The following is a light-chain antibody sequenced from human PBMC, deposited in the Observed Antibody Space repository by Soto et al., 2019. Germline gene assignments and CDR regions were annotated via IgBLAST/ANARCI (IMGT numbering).Light chain of an antibody. CDR2: NIN. CDR1: SSDIGAYEY. J-gene: IGLJ1*01. Sequence: QSVLTQPASVSGSPGQSITISCSGTSSDIGAYEYVSWYQQHPGKPPKLMIYNINNRPSGVSYRFSGSKSGNTASLTISRLQTEDEADYYCLSHTTSRTYVFGPGTKLTV. CDR3: LSHTTSRTYV. V-gene: IGLV2-14*03.